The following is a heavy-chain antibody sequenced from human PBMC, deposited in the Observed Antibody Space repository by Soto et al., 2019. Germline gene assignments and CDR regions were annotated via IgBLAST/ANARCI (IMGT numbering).Heavy chain of an antibody. V-gene: IGHV3-43*01. CDR1: GFTFDDYT. CDR2: ISWDGGST. CDR3: AKDGARYNGYYYYYSGMDV. D-gene: IGHD1-1*01. Sequence: GGSLRLSCAASGFTFDDYTMHWVRQAPGKGLEWVSLISWDGGSTYYADSVKGRFTISRDNSKNSLYLQMNSLRTEDTALYYCAKDGARYNGYYYYYSGMDVWGQRTTVTVSS. J-gene: IGHJ6*02.